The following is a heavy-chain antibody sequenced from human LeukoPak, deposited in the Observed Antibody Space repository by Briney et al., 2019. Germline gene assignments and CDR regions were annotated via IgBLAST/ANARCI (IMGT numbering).Heavy chain of an antibody. D-gene: IGHD3-22*01. CDR3: ARESQYCYDSSGYYYPFDY. CDR2: IYTSGST. V-gene: IGHV4-4*07. Sequence: SETLSLTCTVSGGSISSYYWSWIRQPAGKGLEWIGRIYTSGSTNYNPSLKSRVTMSVDTSKNQFSLKLSSVTAADTAVYYCARESQYCYDSSGYYYPFDYWGQGTLVTVSS. CDR1: GGSISSYY. J-gene: IGHJ4*02.